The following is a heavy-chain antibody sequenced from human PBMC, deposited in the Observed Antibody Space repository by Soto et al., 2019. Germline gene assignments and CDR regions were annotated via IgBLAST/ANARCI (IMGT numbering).Heavy chain of an antibody. CDR3: ARDGTTVNDY. J-gene: IGHJ4*02. D-gene: IGHD4-17*01. CDR1: GFTFSSYE. CDR2: ISSSGSTI. V-gene: IGHV3-48*03. Sequence: EVQLVESGGGLVQPGGSLRLSCAASGFTFSSYEMNWVRQTPGKGLEWVSYISSSGSTIYYADSVKGRFTISRDNAKNSLYLQMNSLRAEDTAVYYCARDGTTVNDYWGQGTLVTVSS.